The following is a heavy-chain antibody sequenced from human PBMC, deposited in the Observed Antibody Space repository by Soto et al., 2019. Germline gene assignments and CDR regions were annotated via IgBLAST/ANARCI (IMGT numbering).Heavy chain of an antibody. V-gene: IGHV3-23*02. CDR1: GFTFRDFG. CDR2: ISAGGGAT. Sequence: GGSLRLSCAASGFTFRDFGMSGVRQAPGKGLKWVSVISAGGGATYYEDSVKGRFTISRNNSKDTRNLQMNSLRPVDTAVYYCARRINANKSFDYGGQGT. D-gene: IGHD3-16*01. CDR3: ARRINANKSFDY. J-gene: IGHJ4*02.